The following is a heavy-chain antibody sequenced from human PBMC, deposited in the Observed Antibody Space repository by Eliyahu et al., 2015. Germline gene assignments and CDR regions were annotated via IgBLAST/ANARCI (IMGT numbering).Heavy chain of an antibody. J-gene: IGHJ4*02. V-gene: IGHV4-34*01. CDR2: INHSGST. CDR3: ARGRDCSSISCYNLFDF. D-gene: IGHD2-2*02. CDR1: GGSFSGYY. Sequence: QVHLQQWGAGLLKPSETLSLTCAVYGGSFSGYYWSWIRQPPGKGLEWIGEINHSGSTNYNSSLKSRVSISADTSKNQFSLKVNSVTAADTAMYYCARGRDCSSISCYNLFDFWSRGTLVTVSS.